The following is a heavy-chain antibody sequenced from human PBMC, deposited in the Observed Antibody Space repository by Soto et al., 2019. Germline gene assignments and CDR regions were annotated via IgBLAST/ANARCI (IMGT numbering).Heavy chain of an antibody. J-gene: IGHJ6*02. CDR2: TRNKANSYST. CDR3: VRGVIIISQYNGLDV. Sequence: PGGSLRLSCAASGFSFNDHYMDWVRQAPGKGLEWVGRTRNKANSYSTDYAASVKGRFTISRDDSKDSLYLQMNSLKTEDTAVYYCVRGVIIISQYNGLDVWGQGTTVTVSS. CDR1: GFSFNDHY. V-gene: IGHV3-72*01. D-gene: IGHD3-9*01.